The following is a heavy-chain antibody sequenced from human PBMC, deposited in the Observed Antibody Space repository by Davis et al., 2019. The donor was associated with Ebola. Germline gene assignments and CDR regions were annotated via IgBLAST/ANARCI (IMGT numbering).Heavy chain of an antibody. J-gene: IGHJ6*02. CDR3: ARVGGIVGARYGMDV. D-gene: IGHD1-26*01. CDR1: GGSFSGYY. V-gene: IGHV4-34*01. CDR2: IYHSGST. Sequence: SETLSLTCAVYGGSFSGYYWSWIRQPPGKGLEWIGEIYHSGSTNYNPSLKSRVTISVDKSKNQFSLKLSSVTAADTAVYYCARVGGIVGARYGMDVWGQGTTVTVSS.